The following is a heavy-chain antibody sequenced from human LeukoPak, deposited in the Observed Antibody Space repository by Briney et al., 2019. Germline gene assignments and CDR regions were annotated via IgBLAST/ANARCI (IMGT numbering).Heavy chain of an antibody. CDR3: ARDGTVTPNFDY. Sequence: GGSLRLSCAASGFTFSSYSMNWVRQAPGKGLEWVSSISSSSTYIYYADSVKGRFTISRDNAKNSLYLQMNSLRAEDTAVYYCARDGTVTPNFDYWGQGTLVTVSS. V-gene: IGHV3-21*01. J-gene: IGHJ4*02. D-gene: IGHD4-11*01. CDR1: GFTFSSYS. CDR2: ISSSSTYI.